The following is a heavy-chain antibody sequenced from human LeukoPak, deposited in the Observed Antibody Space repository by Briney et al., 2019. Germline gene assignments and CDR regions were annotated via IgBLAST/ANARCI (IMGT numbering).Heavy chain of an antibody. V-gene: IGHV4-59*08. D-gene: IGHD1-7*01. CDR3: TIVKSITGTTARMSDY. J-gene: IGHJ4*02. CDR2: IYYSGST. Sequence: SETLSLTCTVSGGSISSYYWSWIRQPPGKGLEWIGYIYYSGSTNYNPSLKSRVTISIDTSKSQFSLKLSSVIAADTAVYYCTIVKSITGTTARMSDYWGQGTLVTVSS. CDR1: GGSISSYY.